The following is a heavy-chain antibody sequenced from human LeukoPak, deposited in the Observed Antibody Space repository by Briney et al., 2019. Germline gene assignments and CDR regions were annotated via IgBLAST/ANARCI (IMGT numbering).Heavy chain of an antibody. J-gene: IGHJ6*03. Sequence: GGSLRLSCAASRFTFSSYAMSWVRQAPGKGLEWVSSINSSSSYIYYADSVKGRFTISRDNSNNTLYLQMNSLRAEDTAVYYCAKRRGLELLYYYYMDVWGKGTTVTVSS. CDR1: RFTFSSYA. CDR2: INSSSSYI. V-gene: IGHV3-23*01. D-gene: IGHD1-7*01. CDR3: AKRRGLELLYYYYMDV.